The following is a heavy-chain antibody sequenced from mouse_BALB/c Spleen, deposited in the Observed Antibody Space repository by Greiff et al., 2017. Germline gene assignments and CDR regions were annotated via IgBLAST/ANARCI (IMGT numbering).Heavy chain of an antibody. CDR2: ISYSGST. J-gene: IGHJ2*01. Sequence: ESGPGLVKPSQSLSLTCTVTGYSITSDYAWNWIRQFPGNKLEWMGYISYSGSTSYNPSLKSRISITRDTSKNQFFLQLNSVTTEDTATYYCARSPYYGKRGFDYWGQGTTLTVSS. D-gene: IGHD2-10*01. CDR3: ARSPYYGKRGFDY. V-gene: IGHV3-2*02. CDR1: GYSITSDYA.